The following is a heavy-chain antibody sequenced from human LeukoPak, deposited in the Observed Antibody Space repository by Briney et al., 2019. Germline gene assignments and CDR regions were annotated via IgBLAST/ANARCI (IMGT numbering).Heavy chain of an antibody. CDR1: GGSISSYY. Sequence: SETLSLTCTVSGGSISSYYWSWLRQPPGKGLEWIGYIYYSGSTNYNPSLKSRVTISVDTSKNQFSLKLSSVTAADTAVYYCARGVFGYSSSWYVDYWGQGTLVTVSS. V-gene: IGHV4-59*01. CDR2: IYYSGST. J-gene: IGHJ4*02. D-gene: IGHD6-13*01. CDR3: ARGVFGYSSSWYVDY.